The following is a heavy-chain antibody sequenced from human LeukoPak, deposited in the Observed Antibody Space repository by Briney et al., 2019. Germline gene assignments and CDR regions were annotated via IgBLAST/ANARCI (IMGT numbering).Heavy chain of an antibody. CDR3: VKDLRSDFMGVLSRYLSY. CDR1: GFTFSSFA. CDR2: IGRNGGST. Sequence: GGSLRLSCSASGFTFSSFAMHWVRQAPGKGLEYVAAIGRNGGSTYYADSVKGRFTISRDNSKNTLYLQMSSLRAEDTAVYLCVKDLRSDFMGVLSRYLSYWGQGTLATVSS. D-gene: IGHD2/OR15-2a*01. V-gene: IGHV3-64D*09. J-gene: IGHJ4*02.